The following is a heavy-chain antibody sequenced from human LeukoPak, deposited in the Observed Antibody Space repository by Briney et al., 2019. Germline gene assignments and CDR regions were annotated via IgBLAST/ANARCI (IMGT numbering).Heavy chain of an antibody. CDR1: GGSISSYY. J-gene: IGHJ5*02. D-gene: IGHD1-26*01. V-gene: IGHV4-59*12. CDR2: IYYSGST. Sequence: PSETLSLTCTVSGGSISSYYWNWIRQPPGKGLEWIGYIYYSGSTDYNPSLKSRVTISVDTSKNQFSLRLSSVTAADTAVYYCARDGVGANTDLWGQGTLVTVSS. CDR3: ARDGVGANTDL.